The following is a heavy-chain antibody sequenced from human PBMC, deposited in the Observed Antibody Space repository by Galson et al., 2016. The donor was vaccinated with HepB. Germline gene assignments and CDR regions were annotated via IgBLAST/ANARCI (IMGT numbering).Heavy chain of an antibody. CDR3: ARGGGGSGSPFDF. V-gene: IGHV4-31*03. J-gene: IGHJ4*02. CDR2: IYDSGST. Sequence: TLSLTCTVSGGSISSGGHYWSWIRQHPGKGLERIGYIYDSGSTYYNPSLKSRVTISGETSRNQFSLRLSSVTAADTAVYYCARGGGGSGSPFDFWGQGTLVTVSS. CDR1: GGSISSGGHY. D-gene: IGHD3-10*01.